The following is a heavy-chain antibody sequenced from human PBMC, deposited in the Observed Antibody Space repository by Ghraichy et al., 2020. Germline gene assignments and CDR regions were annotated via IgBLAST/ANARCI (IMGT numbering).Heavy chain of an antibody. CDR3: AKDQNSAMVRGIVNGMDV. CDR1: RFSFSSYA. CDR2: ISPSGDGT. J-gene: IGHJ6*02. D-gene: IGHD3-10*01. Sequence: GGSLRLSCAASRFSFSSYAMNWVRQAPGKGLEWVSAISPSGDGTYYADSVKGRFTISRDNSQNTLYLQMNSLRAEDTAVYYCAKDQNSAMVRGIVNGMDVWGQGTTVTVSS. V-gene: IGHV3-23*01.